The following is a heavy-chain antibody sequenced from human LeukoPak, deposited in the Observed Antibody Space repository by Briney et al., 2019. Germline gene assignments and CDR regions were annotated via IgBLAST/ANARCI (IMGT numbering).Heavy chain of an antibody. CDR3: VKDKSTVISLGGGYFDF. J-gene: IGHJ4*02. V-gene: IGHV3-9*01. CDR2: IAWNGGRV. CDR1: GFTFSSYA. D-gene: IGHD4-17*01. Sequence: GGSLRLSCAASGFTFSSYAMSWVRQAPGKGLEWVSGIAWNGGRVDYVDSVKGRFAISRDNAKNSLYLQMDSLRVEDTAFYYCVKDKSTVISLGGGYFDFWGQGTLVTVSS.